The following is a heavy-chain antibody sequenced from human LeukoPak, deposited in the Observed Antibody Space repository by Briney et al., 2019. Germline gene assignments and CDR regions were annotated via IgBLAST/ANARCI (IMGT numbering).Heavy chain of an antibody. D-gene: IGHD2-2*01. CDR3: ATQRFDY. V-gene: IGHV1-69*05. CDR2: IIPIFGTA. Sequence: GGSLRLSCAASGFTFSSYAISWVRQAPGQGLEWMGRIIPIFGTANYAQKFQGRVTITTDESTSTAYMELSSLRSEDTAVYYCATQRFDYWGQGTLVTVSS. J-gene: IGHJ4*02. CDR1: GFTFSSYA.